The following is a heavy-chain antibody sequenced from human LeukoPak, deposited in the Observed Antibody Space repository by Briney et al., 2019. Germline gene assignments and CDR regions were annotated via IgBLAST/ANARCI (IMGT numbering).Heavy chain of an antibody. J-gene: IGHJ4*02. D-gene: IGHD3-22*01. CDR3: VSNGYYSIDY. Sequence: SGTLSLACAVSGVSMRSNWWSWVRQSPGKGLEWIGEIYHSGSTNYNPSLKSRVDIAVDQSRSQFSLKLRSVTAADTAVYYCVSNGYYSIDYWGQGTLVTVSS. V-gene: IGHV4-4*02. CDR2: IYHSGST. CDR1: GVSMRSNW.